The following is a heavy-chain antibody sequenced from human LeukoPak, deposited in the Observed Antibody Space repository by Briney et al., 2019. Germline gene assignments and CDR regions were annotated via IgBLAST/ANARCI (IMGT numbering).Heavy chain of an antibody. V-gene: IGHV4-34*01. D-gene: IGHD6-13*01. CDR3: ARNKGGSSWYVPRGYFDY. Sequence: PSETLSLTCPVYGGSFSGYYWGWIRQPPGEGLEWIGEVNHSGSTNYNPSLKSRVTISVATSKNQFSLKLSSVTAADTAVYYCARNKGGSSWYVPRGYFDYWGQGTLVTVSS. CDR2: VNHSGST. J-gene: IGHJ4*02. CDR1: GGSFSGYY.